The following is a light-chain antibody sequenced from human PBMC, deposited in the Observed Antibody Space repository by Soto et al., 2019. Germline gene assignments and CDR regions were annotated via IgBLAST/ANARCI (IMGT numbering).Light chain of an antibody. CDR2: DVT. CDR1: SSDVGGYNY. V-gene: IGLV2-11*01. Sequence: QSALTQPRSVSGSPGRSVAISCTGTSSDVGGYNYVSWYQQHPGKAPKLIIYDVTKRPSGVPDRFSGSSSGNTASLTISGLQAEDEADYFCCSYAGSYSYVFGTGTKVTVL. CDR3: CSYAGSYSYV. J-gene: IGLJ1*01.